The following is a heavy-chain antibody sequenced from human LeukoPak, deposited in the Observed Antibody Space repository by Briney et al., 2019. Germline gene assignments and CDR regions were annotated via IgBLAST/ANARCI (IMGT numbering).Heavy chain of an antibody. Sequence: SQTLSPTCAISGDSFSSNSAAWNWIRQSPSRGLEWLGRTYYGSKWYNDYAVSVKSRITINPDTSKNQFSLQLNSVTPEDTAVYYCARDLGAAAAEFNWFDPWGQGTLVTVSS. J-gene: IGHJ5*02. V-gene: IGHV6-1*01. CDR1: GDSFSSNSAA. CDR2: TYYGSKWYN. D-gene: IGHD6-13*01. CDR3: ARDLGAAAAEFNWFDP.